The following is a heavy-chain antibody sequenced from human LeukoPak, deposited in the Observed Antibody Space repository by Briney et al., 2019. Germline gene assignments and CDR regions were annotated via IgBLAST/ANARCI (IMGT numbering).Heavy chain of an antibody. CDR2: INSSAGTT. J-gene: IGHJ1*01. CDR1: GYTFTSNY. D-gene: IGHD6-13*01. Sequence: ASVKVSRKASGYTFTSNYIHWVRQAPGQGLEWMGIINSSAGTTVYAQNVQGRVTMTRDTSTNTVYMELSSLRSEDTAVYYCARDRFSSSWYGEYFQHWGQGTLVTVSS. CDR3: ARDRFSSSWYGEYFQH. V-gene: IGHV1-46*01.